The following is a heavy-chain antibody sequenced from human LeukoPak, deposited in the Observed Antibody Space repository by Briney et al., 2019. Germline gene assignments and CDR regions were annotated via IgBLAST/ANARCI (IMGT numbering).Heavy chain of an antibody. Sequence: PGGSLRLSCTASGFTFGDYAMSWVRQAPGKGLEWVGFIRSKAYGGTTEYAASVKGRFTISRDDSKSIAYLQMNSLKTEDTAVYYCTRDDDILTGYAIWGQGTMVTVSS. J-gene: IGHJ3*02. V-gene: IGHV3-49*04. CDR3: TRDDDILTGYAI. CDR2: IRSKAYGGTT. CDR1: GFTFGDYA. D-gene: IGHD3-9*01.